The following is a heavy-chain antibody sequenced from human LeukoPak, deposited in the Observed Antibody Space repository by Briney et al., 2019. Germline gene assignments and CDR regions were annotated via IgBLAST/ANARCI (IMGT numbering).Heavy chain of an antibody. Sequence: PSETLSLTCTVSGGSISSYYWSWIRQPAGKGLDWIGRIYTSGSTNYNPSLKIRVTMSVDTSKNQCSLKLSSVTAADTAVYYCARDQGAYCSSTSCYGWYFDLWGRGTLVTVSS. V-gene: IGHV4-4*07. D-gene: IGHD2-2*01. CDR2: IYTSGST. CDR1: GGSISSYY. CDR3: ARDQGAYCSSTSCYGWYFDL. J-gene: IGHJ2*01.